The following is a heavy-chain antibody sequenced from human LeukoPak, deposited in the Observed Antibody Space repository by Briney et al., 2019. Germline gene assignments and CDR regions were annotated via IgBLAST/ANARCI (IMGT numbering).Heavy chain of an antibody. V-gene: IGHV3-23*01. CDR1: GFTFISYA. Sequence: GGSLRLSCAASGFTFISYAMSWVRQAPGRGLEWVSGISGSGSAYYADSVKGRFTISRNNSKNTLYLQMNSLRAEDTAVYYCAKEKKYYYDGSGYPGYDYWGQGTLVTVSS. J-gene: IGHJ4*02. CDR3: AKEKKYYYDGSGYPGYDY. CDR2: ISGSGSA. D-gene: IGHD3-22*01.